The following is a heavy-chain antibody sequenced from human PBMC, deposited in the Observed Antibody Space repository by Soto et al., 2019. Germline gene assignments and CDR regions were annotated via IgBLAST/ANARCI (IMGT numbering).Heavy chain of an antibody. CDR1: GFTFSSYG. Sequence: PGGSLILSCAASGFTFSSYGMHWVRQAPGKGLEWVAVIWYDGSNKYYADSVKGRFTISRDNSKNTLYLQMNSLRAEDTAVYYCARTMVRGPNYFNAFDIWGQGTMVTVSS. CDR2: IWYDGSNK. CDR3: ARTMVRGPNYFNAFDI. V-gene: IGHV3-33*01. J-gene: IGHJ3*02. D-gene: IGHD3-10*01.